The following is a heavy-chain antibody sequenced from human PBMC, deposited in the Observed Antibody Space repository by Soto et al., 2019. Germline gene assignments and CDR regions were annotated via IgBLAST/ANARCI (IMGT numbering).Heavy chain of an antibody. CDR3: ARPYDFWSGYYTHYYGMDV. CDR2: INAGNGNT. V-gene: IGHV1-3*01. Sequence: GGSVKVSCKASGYTFTSYAMHWVRRAPRQKVEWMGWINAGNGNTKYSQKFQGRVTITRDTSASTAYMELSSLRSEDTAVYYCARPYDFWSGYYTHYYGMDVWGQGTTVTVSS. CDR1: GYTFTSYA. J-gene: IGHJ6*02. D-gene: IGHD3-3*01.